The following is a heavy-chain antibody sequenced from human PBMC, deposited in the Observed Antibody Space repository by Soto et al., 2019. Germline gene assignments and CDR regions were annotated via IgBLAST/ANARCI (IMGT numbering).Heavy chain of an antibody. Sequence: QVQLQESGPGLVKPSETLSLTCTVSGGSISSYYWSWIRQPPGQGLEWIGYIYYSGSTNYNPSLKSRVTISVDTSKNQFSLKLSSVTAAATAVYYCASSTPGYSSGWYLDYFDYWGQGTLVTVSS. J-gene: IGHJ4*02. V-gene: IGHV4-59*01. CDR3: ASSTPGYSSGWYLDYFDY. D-gene: IGHD6-19*01. CDR2: IYYSGST. CDR1: GGSISSYY.